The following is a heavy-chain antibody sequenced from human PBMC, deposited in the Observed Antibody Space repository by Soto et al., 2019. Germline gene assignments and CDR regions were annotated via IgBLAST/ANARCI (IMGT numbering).Heavy chain of an antibody. D-gene: IGHD3-22*01. CDR3: ARRVAWGGYDSSGPLGDYWYFDL. V-gene: IGHV1-69*13. J-gene: IGHJ2*01. Sequence: GASVKVSCAASGGTYSSYAISWVRQAPGQGLEWMGGIIPIFGTANYAQKFQGRVTITADESTSTAYMELSSLRSEDTAVYYCARRVAWGGYDSSGPLGDYWYFDLWGRGTLVTVSS. CDR2: IIPIFGTA. CDR1: GGTYSSYA.